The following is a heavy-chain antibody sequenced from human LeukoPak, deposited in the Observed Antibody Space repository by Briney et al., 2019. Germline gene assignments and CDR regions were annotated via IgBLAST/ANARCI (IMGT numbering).Heavy chain of an antibody. CDR3: ARDRLRGYSGYGYFDY. CDR1: GFTFSSYA. J-gene: IGHJ4*02. V-gene: IGHV3-30-3*01. CDR2: ISYDGSNK. Sequence: GGSLGLSCGASGFTFSSYAMHWVRQAPGKGLEWVAVISYDGSNKYYADSVKGRFTISRDNSKNTLYLQMNSLRAEDTAVYYCARDRLRGYSGYGYFDYWGQGTLVTVSS. D-gene: IGHD5-12*01.